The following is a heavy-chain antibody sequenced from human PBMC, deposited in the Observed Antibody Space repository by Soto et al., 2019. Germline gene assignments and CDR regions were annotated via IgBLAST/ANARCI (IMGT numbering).Heavy chain of an antibody. D-gene: IGHD3-22*01. CDR1: GITFSDFA. J-gene: IGHJ4*02. CDR3: AKEYYYDSSFDY. V-gene: IGHV3-23*01. Sequence: PWGSLRLSCAASGITFSDFAMAWLRQTTGKGLEWVSTISGRGDEIYYADSVKGRFTISRDNSRSTLYLQMNSLRAEDTAVYFCAKEYYYDSSFDYWGQGVLVTVSS. CDR2: ISGRGDEI.